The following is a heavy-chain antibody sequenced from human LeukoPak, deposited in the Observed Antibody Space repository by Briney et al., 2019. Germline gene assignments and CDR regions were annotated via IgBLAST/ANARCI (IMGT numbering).Heavy chain of an antibody. V-gene: IGHV4-38-2*01. J-gene: IGHJ4*02. CDR3: ATAYARTEKGRIVVVPAAIPDY. D-gene: IGHD2-2*02. CDR2: IYHSGST. Sequence: SETLFLTCAVSGYSISSGYYWGWIRPPPGKGLEWIGSIYHSGSTYYNPSLKSRVTISVDTSKNQFSLKLSAVTAADTAVYYCATAYARTEKGRIVVVPAAIPDYWGQGTLVTVSS. CDR1: GYSISSGYY.